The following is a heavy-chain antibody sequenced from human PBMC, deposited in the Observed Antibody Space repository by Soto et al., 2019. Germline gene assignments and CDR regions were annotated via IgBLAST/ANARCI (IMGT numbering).Heavy chain of an antibody. CDR1: GGPVSSEGYY. D-gene: IGHD1-26*01. V-gene: IGHV4-61*08. Sequence: SETLSLTCTVSGGPVSSEGYYWSWIRQSPGKGPECIGHVSYSGSTTYNPSLKSRVTISVDTSKNQFSLKVNPVTAADTAVYYCARDSPATNPIWGQGTMVTVSS. J-gene: IGHJ3*02. CDR3: ARDSPATNPI. CDR2: VSYSGST.